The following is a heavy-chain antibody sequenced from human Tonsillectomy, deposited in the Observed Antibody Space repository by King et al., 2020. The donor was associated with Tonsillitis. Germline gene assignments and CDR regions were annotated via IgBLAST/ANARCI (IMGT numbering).Heavy chain of an antibody. V-gene: IGHV3-23*04. Sequence: VQLVESGGGLVQPGGSLRLSCAASGFTFSSYAMSWVRQAPGKGLEWVSGISSSGGSTYYADSVKGRFTISTDNSKNTLYLQMNSLRAEDTAVYYCANPRHYGGKGDDAFDIWGQGTMVTVSS. D-gene: IGHD4-23*01. CDR3: ANPRHYGGKGDDAFDI. CDR1: GFTFSSYA. CDR2: ISSSGGST. J-gene: IGHJ3*02.